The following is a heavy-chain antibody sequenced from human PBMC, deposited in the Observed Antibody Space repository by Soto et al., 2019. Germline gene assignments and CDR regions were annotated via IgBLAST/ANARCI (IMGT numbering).Heavy chain of an antibody. J-gene: IGHJ4*02. Sequence: QVQLVQSGAEVKKPGASVKVSCKASGYTFTSYGISWVRQAPGQGLEWMGWISAYNGNTNYAQKLQGRVTMTTDTSTSTAYMELRSLRSDDTAVYYCARDDGSYDYIWGSSGTGKYFDYWGQGTLVTVSS. D-gene: IGHD3-16*01. CDR3: ARDDGSYDYIWGSSGTGKYFDY. V-gene: IGHV1-18*01. CDR1: GYTFTSYG. CDR2: ISAYNGNT.